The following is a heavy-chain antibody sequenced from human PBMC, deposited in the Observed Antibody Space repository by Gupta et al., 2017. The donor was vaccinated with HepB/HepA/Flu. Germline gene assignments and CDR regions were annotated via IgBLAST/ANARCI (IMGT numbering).Heavy chain of an antibody. Sequence: AASGFTFSIYSINWIRQAPGKKLEWVAYISSTYEIWYADSVKGRFTISRDNGKNSLYLQMNSLRDEDTALYYCVRDKDWAFDSWGQGTPVTVSS. J-gene: IGHJ4*02. CDR3: VRDKDWAFDS. V-gene: IGHV3-48*02. CDR1: GFTFSIYS. D-gene: IGHD3/OR15-3a*01. CDR2: ISSTYEI.